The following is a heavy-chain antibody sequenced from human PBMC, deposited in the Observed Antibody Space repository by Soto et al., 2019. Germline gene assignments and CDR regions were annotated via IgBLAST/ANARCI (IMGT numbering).Heavy chain of an antibody. V-gene: IGHV4-31*03. CDR1: GGSISSGCYY. CDR3: ARVCGVDCNHGMDV. CDR2: IYYSGST. Sequence: QVQLQESGPGLVKPSQTLSLTCTVSGGSISSGCYYWSWIRQHQGKGLEWIGYIYYSGSTYYNPSLKMRVTISVYTSKNQFSLNLSSVTAADTAVYDCARVCGVDCNHGMDVWGQVTTVTVSS. D-gene: IGHD2-21*02. J-gene: IGHJ6*02.